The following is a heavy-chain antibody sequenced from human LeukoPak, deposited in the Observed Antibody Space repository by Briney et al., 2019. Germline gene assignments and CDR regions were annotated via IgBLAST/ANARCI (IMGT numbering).Heavy chain of an antibody. CDR3: AKAVSGYYSIFDY. CDR2: ISGSGGTT. V-gene: IGHV3-23*01. D-gene: IGHD3-22*01. CDR1: GFTFSSYA. J-gene: IGHJ4*02. Sequence: GGSLRLSCAASGFTFSSYAMHWVRQAPGKGLEGVSVISGSGGTTYCADSVKGRFTISRDNSKNTLYLQMNSLRTEDTAVYYCAKAVSGYYSIFDYWGQGTLVTVSS.